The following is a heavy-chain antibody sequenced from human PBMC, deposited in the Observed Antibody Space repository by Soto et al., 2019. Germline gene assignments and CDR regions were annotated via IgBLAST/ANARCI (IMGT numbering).Heavy chain of an antibody. J-gene: IGHJ6*02. CDR3: THYGDYENYYCGMDV. CDR2: IRGSGGST. D-gene: IGHD4-17*01. Sequence: EVQLLESGGGLVQPGGSLRLSCAASGFTFSSYAMSWVRQAPGQGLEWVSAIRGSGGSTYYADSVKGRFTISRDNPKNTLYLQMNSLRAEDTAVYYCTHYGDYENYYCGMDVWGQGTTVTVSS. V-gene: IGHV3-23*01. CDR1: GFTFSSYA.